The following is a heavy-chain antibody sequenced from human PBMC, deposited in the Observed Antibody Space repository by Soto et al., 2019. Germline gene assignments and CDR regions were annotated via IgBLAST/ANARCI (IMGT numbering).Heavy chain of an antibody. J-gene: IGHJ6*02. D-gene: IGHD2-2*01. Sequence: QVQLVQSGAEVKKPGSSVKVSCKASGGTFSSYAISWVRQAPGQGLEWMGGIIHISGTANYAQKFQGRVTITADESTSTAYMELSSLRSEDTAVYYCARSQGSSTSLDIYYYYYYGMDVWGQGTTVTVSS. CDR3: ARSQGSSTSLDIYYYYYYGMDV. CDR1: GGTFSSYA. V-gene: IGHV1-69*01. CDR2: IIHISGTA.